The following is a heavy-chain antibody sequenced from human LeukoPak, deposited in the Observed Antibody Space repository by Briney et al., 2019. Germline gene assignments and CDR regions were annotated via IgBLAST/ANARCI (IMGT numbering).Heavy chain of an antibody. J-gene: IGHJ3*02. CDR1: GFTFSNAW. CDR2: IKSKTDGGTT. CDR3: TTDPPTGIVVVVAAHDAFDI. D-gene: IGHD2-15*01. V-gene: IGHV3-15*01. Sequence: PWGSLRLSCAASGFTFSNAWMSWVRQAPGKVLEWVGRIKSKTDGGTTDYAAPVKGRFTISRDDSKNTLYLQMNSLKTEDTAVYYCTTDPPTGIVVVVAAHDAFDIWGQGTMVTVSS.